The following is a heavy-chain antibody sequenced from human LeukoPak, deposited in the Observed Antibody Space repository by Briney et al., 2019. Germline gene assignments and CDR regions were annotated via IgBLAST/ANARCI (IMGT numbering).Heavy chain of an antibody. CDR3: AKDPTPYVGASAD. V-gene: IGHV3-23*01. J-gene: IGHJ4*02. CDR2: ITGSGDNT. Sequence: PGGSLRLSCAASGFTLSSYAMSWVRQAPGKGLEWVSTITGSGDNTYYTDSVKGRFTFSRDNSKSTLYLQMNSLRAEDTAVYYCAKDPTPYVGASADWGQGTLVTVSS. D-gene: IGHD1-26*01. CDR1: GFTLSSYA.